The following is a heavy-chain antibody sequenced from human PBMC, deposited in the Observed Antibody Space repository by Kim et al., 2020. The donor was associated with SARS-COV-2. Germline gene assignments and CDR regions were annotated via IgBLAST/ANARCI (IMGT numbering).Heavy chain of an antibody. CDR2: IWYDGSNK. V-gene: IGHV3-33*01. J-gene: IGHJ6*02. CDR1: GFTFSSYG. Sequence: GGSLRLSCAASGFTFSSYGMHWVRQAPGKGLEWVAVIWYDGSNKYYADSVKGRFTISRDNSKNTLYLQMNSLRAEDTAVYYCARRIGYCSGGSCYSDNGMDVWGQGTTVTVSS. D-gene: IGHD2-15*01. CDR3: ARRIGYCSGGSCYSDNGMDV.